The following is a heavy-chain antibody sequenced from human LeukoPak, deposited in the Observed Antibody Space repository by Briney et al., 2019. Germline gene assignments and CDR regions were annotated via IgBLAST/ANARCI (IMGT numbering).Heavy chain of an antibody. CDR3: AREGADRPGFDY. V-gene: IGHV4-4*07. CDR2: IYSSGST. J-gene: IGHJ4*02. D-gene: IGHD6-6*01. Sequence: SETLSLTCTVSGGSISSDHWNWVRQPAGKGPEWIGRIYSSGSTNYNPSLKGRVTVSIDRSKNQFSVTLSSVTAADTAVYYCAREGADRPGFDYWGQGTLVTVSS. CDR1: GGSISSDH.